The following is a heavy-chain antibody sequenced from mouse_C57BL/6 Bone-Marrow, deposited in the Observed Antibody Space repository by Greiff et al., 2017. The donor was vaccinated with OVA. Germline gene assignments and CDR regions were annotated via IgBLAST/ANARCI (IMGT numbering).Heavy chain of an antibody. J-gene: IGHJ3*01. CDR1: GFTFSDAW. Sequence: EVKLVESGGGLVQPGGSMKLSCAASGFTFSDAWMDWVRQSPEMGLAWVAEIRNKANNHATYYAESVKGRFTISRDDSKSSVYLQMNSLRAEDTGIYYCTGGYEAAWCAYWGQGTLVTVAA. D-gene: IGHD2-12*01. CDR2: IRNKANNHAT. V-gene: IGHV6-6*01. CDR3: TGGYEAAWCAY.